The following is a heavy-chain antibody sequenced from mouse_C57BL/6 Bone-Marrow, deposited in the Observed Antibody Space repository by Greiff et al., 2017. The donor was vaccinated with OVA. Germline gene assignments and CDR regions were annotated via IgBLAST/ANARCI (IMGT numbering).Heavy chain of an antibody. CDR3: ARPPLLQDYAMDY. CDR2: IHPNSGST. CDR1: GYTFTSYW. D-gene: IGHD1-1*01. J-gene: IGHJ4*01. V-gene: IGHV1-64*01. Sequence: QVQLQQPGAELVKPGASVKLSCKASGYTFTSYWMHWVKQRPGQGLEWIGMIHPNSGSTNYNEKFKSKATLTVDKSSSTAYMQLSSLTSEDSAVYYCARPPLLQDYAMDYWGQGTSVTVSS.